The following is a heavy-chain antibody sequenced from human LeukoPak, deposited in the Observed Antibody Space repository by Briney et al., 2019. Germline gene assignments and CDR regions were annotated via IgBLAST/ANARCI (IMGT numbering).Heavy chain of an antibody. CDR1: GGSISTYC. CDR2: ICTSGST. D-gene: IGHD5-24*01. CDR3: ARGVEMAPLCLDY. J-gene: IGHJ4*02. Sequence: PSETLSLTCTVSGGSISTYCWSWIRQPAGKGLEWIGHICTSGSTNYNPSLKSRVTMSVDTSNNEFSLKLSSVTAADTAVYYCARGVEMAPLCLDYWGQGTLVTVSS. V-gene: IGHV4-4*07.